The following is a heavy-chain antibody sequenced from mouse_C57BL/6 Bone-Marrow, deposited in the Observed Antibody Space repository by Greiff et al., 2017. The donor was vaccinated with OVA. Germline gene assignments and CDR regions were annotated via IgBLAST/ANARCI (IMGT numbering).Heavy chain of an antibody. CDR1: GYTFTSYW. D-gene: IGHD1-1*01. J-gene: IGHJ4*01. CDR3: VYYYGSRGYAMDY. Sequence: HLHQPVAELVKPGASVKLSCNASGYTFTSYWMHWVKQRPGQGLEWIGMIHPNSGSTNYNEKFKSKATLTVDKSSSTAYMQLSSLTSEDSAVYYCVYYYGSRGYAMDYWGQGTSVTVSS. CDR2: IHPNSGST. V-gene: IGHV1-64*01.